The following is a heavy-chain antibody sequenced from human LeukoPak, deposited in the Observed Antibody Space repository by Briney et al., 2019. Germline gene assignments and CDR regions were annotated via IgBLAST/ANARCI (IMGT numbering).Heavy chain of an antibody. Sequence: PSETLSLTCAVYGGSFSGYYWSWIRQPPGKGLEWIGEINHSGSTNYNPSLKSRVTISVDTSKNQFSLKLSSVTAADTAVYYCARGYLWWGLRGSFDYWGQGTLVTVSP. D-gene: IGHD1-26*01. V-gene: IGHV4-34*01. CDR1: GGSFSGYY. CDR2: INHSGST. CDR3: ARGYLWWGLRGSFDY. J-gene: IGHJ4*02.